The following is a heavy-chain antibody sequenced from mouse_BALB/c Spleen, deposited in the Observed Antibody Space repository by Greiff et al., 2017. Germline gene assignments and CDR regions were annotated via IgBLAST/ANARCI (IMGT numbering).Heavy chain of an antibody. CDR3: ARSGYYGSSYSTY. CDR1: GYAFTNYL. V-gene: IGHV1-54*01. Sequence: VQLQQSGAELVRPGTSVKVSCKASGYAFTNYLIEWVKQRPGQGLEWIGVINPGSGGTNYNEKFKGKATLTADKSSSTAYMQLSSLTSDDSAVYFCARSGYYGSSYSTYWGQGTLVTVSA. CDR2: INPGSGGT. J-gene: IGHJ3*01. D-gene: IGHD1-1*01.